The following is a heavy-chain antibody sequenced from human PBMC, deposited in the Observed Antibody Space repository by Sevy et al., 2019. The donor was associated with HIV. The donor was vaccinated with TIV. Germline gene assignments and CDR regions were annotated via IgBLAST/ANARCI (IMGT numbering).Heavy chain of an antibody. CDR3: ARGRKAYVVVVPSTVPFDY. CDR2: INHTGSL. V-gene: IGHV4-34*01. Sequence: SETLSLTCAVSGGSFSGYFWNWIRQSPGKGLEWIGEINHTGSLKYNPSLKSRVTISVDASKSQLSRHLRSVTAADTAVYYCARGRKAYVVVVPSTVPFDYWGRGTLVTVSS. D-gene: IGHD2-2*01. J-gene: IGHJ4*02. CDR1: GGSFSGYF.